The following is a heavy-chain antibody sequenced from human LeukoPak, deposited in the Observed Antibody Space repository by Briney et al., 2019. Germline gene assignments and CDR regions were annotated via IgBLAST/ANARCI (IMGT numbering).Heavy chain of an antibody. D-gene: IGHD2-15*01. V-gene: IGHV3-74*01. J-gene: IGHJ4*02. CDR3: ARGDCSGGSCYCDY. Sequence: PGGSLRLSCAASGFTLSSHWMLWVRQTPGEGLVWVSRINSDGSSTIYADSVKGRFTTSRDNAKNTLYLEMNSLRAEDTAVYYCARGDCSGGSCYCDYWGQGALVTVSS. CDR1: GFTLSSHW. CDR2: INSDGSST.